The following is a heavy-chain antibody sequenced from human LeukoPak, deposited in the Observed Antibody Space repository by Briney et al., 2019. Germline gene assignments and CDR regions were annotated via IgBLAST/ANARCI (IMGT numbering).Heavy chain of an antibody. CDR2: INPNSGGT. CDR3: ARSNYDSSGSYSRPYYYGMDV. CDR1: GYTFTGYY. D-gene: IGHD3-22*01. J-gene: IGHJ6*02. Sequence: ASVKVSCKASGYTFTGYYMHWVRQAPGQGLEWMGWINPNSGGTNYAQKFQGRVTMTRDTSISTAYMELSRLRSDDTAVYYCARSNYDSSGSYSRPYYYGMDVWGQGTTVTVSS. V-gene: IGHV1-2*02.